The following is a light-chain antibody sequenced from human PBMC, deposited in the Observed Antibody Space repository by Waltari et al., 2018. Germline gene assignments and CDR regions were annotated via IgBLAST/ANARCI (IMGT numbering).Light chain of an antibody. J-gene: IGLJ2*01. CDR2: RDI. V-gene: IGLV3-9*01. CDR1: NIESKN. Sequence: SYELTQPLSVSVALGQTATITCGANNIESKNVPWYQQKPGQAPVLVVYRDINRPSGIPERFSGSNSGNTATLTISGAQAGDEADYYCQVWDSSTAIFGGGTKLTVL. CDR3: QVWDSSTAI.